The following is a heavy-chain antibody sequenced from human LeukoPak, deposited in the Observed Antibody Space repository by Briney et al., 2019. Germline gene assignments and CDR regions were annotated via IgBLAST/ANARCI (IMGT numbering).Heavy chain of an antibody. Sequence: PRGSLRLSCAASGFAFSSYGMHWVRQAPGKGLEWVAVISYDGSNKYNADSVKGRFTISRDNSKNTVYLQMNSLRAEDTAVYYCAKVRYSSSYYYGMDVWGQGTTATVSS. V-gene: IGHV3-30*18. D-gene: IGHD6-13*01. CDR2: ISYDGSNK. CDR1: GFAFSSYG. CDR3: AKVRYSSSYYYGMDV. J-gene: IGHJ6*02.